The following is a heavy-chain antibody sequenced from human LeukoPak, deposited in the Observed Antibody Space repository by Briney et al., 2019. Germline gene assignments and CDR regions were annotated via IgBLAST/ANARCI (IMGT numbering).Heavy chain of an antibody. CDR1: GYTFTSYG. D-gene: IGHD2-2*01. J-gene: IGHJ6*04. CDR2: ISAYNGNT. CDR3: ARGYCSSTSLTNYVMDV. V-gene: IGHV1-18*01. Sequence: ASVKVSCKASGYTFTSYGISWVRQAPGQGLEWMGWISAYNGNTNYAQKLQGRVTMTTETSTSTAYMELRSLRSGDTAVYYCARGYCSSTSLTNYVMDVWGKGTTVTVSS.